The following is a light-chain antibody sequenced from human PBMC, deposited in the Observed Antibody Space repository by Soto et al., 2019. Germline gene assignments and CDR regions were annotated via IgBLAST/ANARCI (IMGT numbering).Light chain of an antibody. CDR1: SSDVGGYNY. J-gene: IGLJ2*01. V-gene: IGLV1-51*01. Sequence: QSVLTQPPSASGSPGQSVTISCTGTSSDVGGYNYVSWYQQLPGTAPKLLIYDNDKRPSGIPDRFSASKSGTSATLGITGLQTGDEADYYCGAWDSSLSAGVFGGGTKLTVL. CDR2: DND. CDR3: GAWDSSLSAGV.